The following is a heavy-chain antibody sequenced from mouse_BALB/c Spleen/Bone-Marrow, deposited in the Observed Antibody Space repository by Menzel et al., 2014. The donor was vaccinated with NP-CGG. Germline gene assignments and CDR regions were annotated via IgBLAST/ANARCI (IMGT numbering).Heavy chain of an antibody. CDR3: ARSLYGYDWYFDV. CDR1: GYTFTSYV. V-gene: IGHV1-14*01. J-gene: IGHJ1*01. Sequence: LVESGPELVKPGASVKMSCKASGYTFTSYVMHWVKQKPGQGLEWIGSINPNNDGTKYNEKFKGKATLTSDKSSSTAYMELSSRTSEDSAVYYCARSLYGYDWYFDVWGAGTTVTVSS. CDR2: INPNNDGT. D-gene: IGHD2-2*01.